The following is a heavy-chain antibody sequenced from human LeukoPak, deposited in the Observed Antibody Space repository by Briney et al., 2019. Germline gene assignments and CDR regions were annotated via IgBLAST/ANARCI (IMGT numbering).Heavy chain of an antibody. CDR2: IYYSGST. Sequence: SETLSRTCTVSGGSISSYYWSWIRQPPGKGLEWIGYIYYSGSTNYNPSLKSRVTISVDTSKNQFSLKLSSVTAADTAVYYCARAQYYSRAFDIWGQGTVVTVSS. CDR1: GGSISSYY. V-gene: IGHV4-59*01. CDR3: ARAQYYSRAFDI. J-gene: IGHJ3*02. D-gene: IGHD2/OR15-2a*01.